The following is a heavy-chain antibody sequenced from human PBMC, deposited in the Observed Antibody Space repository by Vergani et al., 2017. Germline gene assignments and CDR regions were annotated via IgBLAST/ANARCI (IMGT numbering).Heavy chain of an antibody. J-gene: IGHJ4*02. CDR2: ISGSGGST. Sequence: EVQLLESGGGLVQPGGSLRLSCAASGFTFSSYAMSWVRQAPGKGLEWVSAISGSGGSTYYADSVKGRFTISRDNSKNTLYLQMNSLKTEDTAVYYCTRYSGSKGIADYWGQGTLVTVSS. CDR1: GFTFSSYA. V-gene: IGHV3-23*01. CDR3: TRYSGSKGIADY. D-gene: IGHD1-26*01.